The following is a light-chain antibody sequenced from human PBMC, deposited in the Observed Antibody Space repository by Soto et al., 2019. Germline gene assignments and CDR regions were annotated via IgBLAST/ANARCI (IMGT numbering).Light chain of an antibody. CDR3: SSCAGSDNLV. J-gene: IGLJ3*02. CDR1: SSDVGGYNY. Sequence: QSALTQPPSASGSPGQSVAISCTGTSSDVGGYNYVSWYQRHPGKAPKLIIYEVNKRPSGVPDRFSGSKSGNTASLTVSGLQAEDEAEYYCSSCAGSDNLVFGGGTKLTVL. CDR2: EVN. V-gene: IGLV2-8*01.